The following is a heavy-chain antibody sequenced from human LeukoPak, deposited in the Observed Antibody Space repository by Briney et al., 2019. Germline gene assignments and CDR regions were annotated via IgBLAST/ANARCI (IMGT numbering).Heavy chain of an antibody. Sequence: SETLSLTCAVSGGSISSSDWWSWVRQPPGKGLEWIGSIYYSGNTYYNASLKSQVSISIDTSKNQFSLRLTSVTAADTAVYYCARQTGSGLFILPGGQGTLVTVSS. CDR3: ARQTGSGLFILP. J-gene: IGHJ4*02. CDR1: GGSISSSDW. V-gene: IGHV4-39*01. D-gene: IGHD3/OR15-3a*01. CDR2: IYYSGNT.